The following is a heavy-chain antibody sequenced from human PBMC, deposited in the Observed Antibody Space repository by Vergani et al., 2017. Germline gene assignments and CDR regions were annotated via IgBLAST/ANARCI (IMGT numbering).Heavy chain of an antibody. CDR3: AKSGWLQHFGAHYFDS. V-gene: IGHV3-23*04. Sequence: EVQVVETGGGLVQPGGSLRLSCAASGFSFSDHYMTWIRQAPGKGLEWVSGLTASGSGISYADSVRGRFTISRDNSKNTLFLQMDSLRAEDTAVYYCAKSGWLQHFGAHYFDSWGQGILVTVSS. CDR1: GFSFSDHY. J-gene: IGHJ4*02. CDR2: LTASGSGI. D-gene: IGHD5-24*01.